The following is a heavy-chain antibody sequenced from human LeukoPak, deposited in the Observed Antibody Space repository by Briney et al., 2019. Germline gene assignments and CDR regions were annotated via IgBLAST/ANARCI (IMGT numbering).Heavy chain of an antibody. Sequence: ASVKVSCKASGYTFTSYAMNWVRQAPGQGLEWMGWINTNTGNPTYAQGFTGRFVFSLDTSVSTAYLQICSLKAEDTAVYYCARGSSSWYWYYYYGMDVWGQGTTVTVS. CDR1: GYTFTSYA. CDR3: ARGSSSWYWYYYYGMDV. D-gene: IGHD6-13*01. V-gene: IGHV7-4-1*01. CDR2: INTNTGNP. J-gene: IGHJ6*02.